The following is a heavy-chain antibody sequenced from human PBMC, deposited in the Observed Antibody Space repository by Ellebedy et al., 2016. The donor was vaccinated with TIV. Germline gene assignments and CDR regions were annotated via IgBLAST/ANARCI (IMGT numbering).Heavy chain of an antibody. CDR2: IIHSGSS. J-gene: IGHJ4*02. CDR3: ASQNTLRGYSGYTDY. CDR1: GGSFSGYS. D-gene: IGHD5-12*01. V-gene: IGHV4-34*12. Sequence: SETLSLTCAVYGGSFSGYSWSWVRQTPGKGLEWIGEIIHSGSSDYNPSLKSRVTISVDTSKNQFSLKLSSVTAADTAVYYCASQNTLRGYSGYTDYWGQGTLVTVSS.